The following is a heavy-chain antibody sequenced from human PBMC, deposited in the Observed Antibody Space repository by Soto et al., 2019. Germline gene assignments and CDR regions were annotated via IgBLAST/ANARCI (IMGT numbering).Heavy chain of an antibody. Sequence: PGGSLRLSCAASGVTVSNNYMSWVRQAPGKGLEWVSVIDSGGSTYYADSVKGRFTISRDNSKSTLYLQMNSLRAEDTALYYCAKGRSYYYYGVDVWGQGTTVTVS. CDR1: GVTVSNNY. J-gene: IGHJ6*02. CDR2: IDSGGST. CDR3: AKGRSYYYYGVDV. V-gene: IGHV3-53*01.